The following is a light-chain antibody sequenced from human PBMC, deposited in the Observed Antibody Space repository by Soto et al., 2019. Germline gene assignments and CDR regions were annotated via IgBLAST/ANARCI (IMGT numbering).Light chain of an antibody. CDR2: DAS. Sequence: AIQLTQSPSSLSASVGDRVTITCRASHGVRSDLAWYQQKPGKAPNLLIYDASTLENGVPSRFSGTGYGTEFTLSISSRQPEYFATYKWQQLNTHPRYTFGQGTKLEIK. J-gene: IGKJ2*01. CDR1: HGVRSD. V-gene: IGKV1-13*02. CDR3: QQLNTHPRYT.